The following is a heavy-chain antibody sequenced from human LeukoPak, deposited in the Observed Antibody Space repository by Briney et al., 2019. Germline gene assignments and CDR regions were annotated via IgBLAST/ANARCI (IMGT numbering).Heavy chain of an antibody. J-gene: IGHJ4*02. CDR2: IYPGDSNT. Sequence: GESLKISCQGSGYSFTSYWIGWVRQTPGKGLEWMGSIYPGDSNTKYNPSFQGQVIISADKSISTAYLQWSSLKLSDTAMYYCARRRRDGYIDYWGQGTLVTVSS. CDR1: GYSFTSYW. D-gene: IGHD5-24*01. CDR3: ARRRRDGYIDY. V-gene: IGHV5-51*01.